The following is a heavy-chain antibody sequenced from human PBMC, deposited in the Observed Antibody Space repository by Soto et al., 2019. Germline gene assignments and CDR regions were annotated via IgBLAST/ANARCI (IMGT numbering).Heavy chain of an antibody. CDR1: GGSFSGHH. Sequence: QVQLQQWGAGLLKPSETLSLHCAVYGGSFSGHHWSWIRQPPGKVLEWIGEINQSGSTNYNPSLKRGVTISVDTSKKQFSLRLRSVTAADTAVYYCARGRQISPSTLFRRTGDYSMDVWGQGTTVTVSS. D-gene: IGHD2-15*01. J-gene: IGHJ6*02. V-gene: IGHV4-34*01. CDR2: INQSGST. CDR3: ARGRQISPSTLFRRTGDYSMDV.